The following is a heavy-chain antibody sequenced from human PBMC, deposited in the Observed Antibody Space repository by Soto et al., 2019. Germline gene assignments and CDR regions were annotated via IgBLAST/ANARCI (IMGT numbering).Heavy chain of an antibody. CDR3: AREGIVVVVAAVTAFDI. CDR2: ISSSSSYI. Sequence: GGSLRLSCAASGFTFSSYSMNWVRQAPGKGLEWVSSISSSSSYIYYADSVKGRFTISRDNAKNSLYLQMNSLRAEDTAVYYCAREGIVVVVAAVTAFDIWGQGTMVTVSS. J-gene: IGHJ3*02. CDR1: GFTFSSYS. D-gene: IGHD2-15*01. V-gene: IGHV3-21*01.